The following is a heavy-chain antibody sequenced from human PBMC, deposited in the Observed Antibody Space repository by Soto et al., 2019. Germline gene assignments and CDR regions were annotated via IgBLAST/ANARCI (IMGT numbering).Heavy chain of an antibody. J-gene: IGHJ4*02. Sequence: QVQLVQSGAEVKKPGASVKVSCKASGYTFSSYGISWVRQAPGQGLEWMGWISAYNGNTKYAQKLQGRVTMTTDTXXXXAXMELXSLXXXXTXVYYCARDSPPVDYWGQGTLVT. CDR2: ISAYNGNT. CDR1: GYTFSSYG. V-gene: IGHV1-18*01. CDR3: ARDSPPVDY.